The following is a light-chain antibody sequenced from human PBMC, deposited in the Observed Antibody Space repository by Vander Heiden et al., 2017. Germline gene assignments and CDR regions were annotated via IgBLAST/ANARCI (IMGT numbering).Light chain of an antibody. J-gene: IGLJ2*01. CDR1: SSDVGSYNL. CDR3: CSYAGSSTFHVV. CDR2: EVS. Sequence: QSALTQPASVSGYPGQSITISCTGTSSDVGSYNLVSWYQQHPGKAPKLMIYEVSKRPSGVSNRFSGSKSGNTASLTISGLQAEDEADYYCCSYAGSSTFHVVFGGGTKLTVL. V-gene: IGLV2-23*02.